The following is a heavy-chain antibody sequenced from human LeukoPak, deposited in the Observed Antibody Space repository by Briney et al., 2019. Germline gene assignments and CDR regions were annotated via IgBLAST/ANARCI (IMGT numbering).Heavy chain of an antibody. J-gene: IGHJ4*02. CDR2: ISGSGGST. V-gene: IGHV3-23*01. CDR3: STLDKGATIGDY. D-gene: IGHD5-12*01. Sequence: GGSLRLSCAASGFTFSSYAMSWVRQAPGKGLEWLSAISGSGGSTYYADSVKGRFTISRDNSKNTLYLQMNSLRAEDTAVYYLSTLDKGATIGDYWGQGTLVTVSS. CDR1: GFTFSSYA.